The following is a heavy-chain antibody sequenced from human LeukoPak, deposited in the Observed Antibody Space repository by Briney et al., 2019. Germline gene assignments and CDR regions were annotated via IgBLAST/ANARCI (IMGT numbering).Heavy chain of an antibody. J-gene: IGHJ3*02. V-gene: IGHV1-69*13. Sequence: SVKVSCKASGGTFSSYAISWVRQAPGQGLEWMGGIIPIFGTANYAQKFQGRVTITADESTSTAYMELSSLRSEDTAVYYCARDFRAGDIVVVTAYDALDIWGQGTMVTVSS. CDR3: ARDFRAGDIVVVTAYDALDI. D-gene: IGHD2-21*02. CDR2: IIPIFGTA. CDR1: GGTFSSYA.